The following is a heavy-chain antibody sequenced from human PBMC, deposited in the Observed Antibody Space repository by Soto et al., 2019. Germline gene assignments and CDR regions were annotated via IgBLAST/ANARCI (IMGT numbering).Heavy chain of an antibody. V-gene: IGHV4-31*02. CDR2: IYYSGST. CDR1: GGSISSGGNY. D-gene: IGHD3-22*01. CDR3: ARDQYDSSGYYPHYYGMDV. J-gene: IGHJ6*02. Sequence: PAETLSLTCTVSGGSISSGGNYWSWIRQHPGKGLEWIGYIYYSGSTYYNPSLKSRVNISVDTSKDQSSLKLSSVTAGDTAVYYCARDQYDSSGYYPHYYGMDVWGQGTTVTVSS.